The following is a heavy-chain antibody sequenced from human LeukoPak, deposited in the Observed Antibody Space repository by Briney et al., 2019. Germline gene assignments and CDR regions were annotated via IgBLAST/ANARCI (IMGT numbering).Heavy chain of an antibody. D-gene: IGHD6-13*01. CDR3: ARTGPPRYSKGWFDP. J-gene: IGHJ5*02. Sequence: ASVKVSCKASGYTFTSYAMHWVRQAPGQRLEWMGWINAGNGNTKYSQKFQGRVTITRDTSASTAYMELRSLRSEDTAVYYCARTGPPRYSKGWFDPWGQGTLVTVSS. V-gene: IGHV1-3*01. CDR2: INAGNGNT. CDR1: GYTFTSYA.